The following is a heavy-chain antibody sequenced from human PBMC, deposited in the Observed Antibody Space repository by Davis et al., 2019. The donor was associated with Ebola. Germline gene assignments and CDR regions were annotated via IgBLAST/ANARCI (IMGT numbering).Heavy chain of an antibody. J-gene: IGHJ4*02. D-gene: IGHD3-22*01. CDR2: IYTSGST. CDR3: ARARTMIVVVEPYDY. V-gene: IGHV4-4*07. CDR1: GGSFSGYY. Sequence: PSETLSLTCAVSGGSFSGYYWSWVRQPAGKGLEWIGHIYTSGSTNYNPSLKSRVTISVDTSKNQFSLKLSSVTAADTAVYYCARARTMIVVVEPYDYWGQGTLVTVSS.